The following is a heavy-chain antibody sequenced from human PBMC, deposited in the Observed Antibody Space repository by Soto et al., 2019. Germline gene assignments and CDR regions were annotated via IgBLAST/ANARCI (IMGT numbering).Heavy chain of an antibody. CDR2: IKSKIDGGTT. D-gene: IGHD2-15*01. CDR3: ATVYSPYYFDY. V-gene: IGHV3-15*07. CDR1: GFTFSNAW. J-gene: IGHJ4*02. Sequence: EVQLVESGGGLVKPGGSLRLSCVVSGFTFSNAWMNWVRQAPGKGLEWVGRIKSKIDGGTTDYAAPVKGRFTISRXGSKNTLYVQMNSLKTEETAVYYCATVYSPYYFDYWGEGTLVAVSS.